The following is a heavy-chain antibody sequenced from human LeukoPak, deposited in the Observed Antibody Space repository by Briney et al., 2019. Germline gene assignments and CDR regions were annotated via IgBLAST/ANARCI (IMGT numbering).Heavy chain of an antibody. CDR3: ARSTNSRPYYYGSGNYFDY. Sequence: SVKVSCKASGGTFSSYAISWVRQAPGQGLEWMGGIIPIFGTTNYAQKFQGRVTITADESTSTAYMELSSLRSEDTAVYYSARSTNSRPYYYGSGNYFDYWGQGTLVTVSS. D-gene: IGHD3-10*01. CDR2: IIPIFGTT. J-gene: IGHJ4*02. CDR1: GGTFSSYA. V-gene: IGHV1-69*13.